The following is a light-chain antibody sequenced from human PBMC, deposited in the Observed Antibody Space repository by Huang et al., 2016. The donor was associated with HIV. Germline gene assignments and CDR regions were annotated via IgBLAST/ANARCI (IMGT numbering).Light chain of an antibody. CDR2: GAS. Sequence: EIVLTQSPGTLSLSPGERATLSCRARQSVNNNFLAWYQQKPGQAPRLRIYGASSRATGVPDRFSGSGSGTDFTLTISILEPEEVAVYYCHQYGDSRGTFGQGTKVEIK. J-gene: IGKJ1*01. V-gene: IGKV3-20*01. CDR3: HQYGDSRGT. CDR1: QSVNNNF.